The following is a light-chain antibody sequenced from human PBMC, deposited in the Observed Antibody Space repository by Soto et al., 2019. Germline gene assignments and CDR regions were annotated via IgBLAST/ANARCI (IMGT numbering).Light chain of an antibody. Sequence: EIVLTQSPGTLSLSPGERATLSCRASQTVSSTYVSWYQQKPGQAPRLLMYGSSRRATGIPARFSGSGSGTDFTLAISSLEPEDFAVYYCQQCHNWRDTFGQGTRLEIK. J-gene: IGKJ5*01. CDR2: GSS. CDR3: QQCHNWRDT. V-gene: IGKV3D-20*02. CDR1: QTVSSTY.